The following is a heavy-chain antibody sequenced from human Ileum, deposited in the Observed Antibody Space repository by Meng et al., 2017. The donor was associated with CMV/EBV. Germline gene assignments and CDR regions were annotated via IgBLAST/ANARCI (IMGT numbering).Heavy chain of an antibody. J-gene: IGHJ4*02. CDR1: GDSISSFF. CDR2: ISPSGNI. CDR3: ARGESRGYYYFDY. Sequence: QVHLQGSGQGRVRSSVTLPLTCTVSGDSISSFFWSRIRQPAGMKLEWIGRISPSGNINYIPSLKGRVTMSLDTSNNQIFLNLTSVTAADTALYYCARGESRGYYYFDYWGQGILVTVSS. V-gene: IGHV4-4*07. D-gene: IGHD3-22*01.